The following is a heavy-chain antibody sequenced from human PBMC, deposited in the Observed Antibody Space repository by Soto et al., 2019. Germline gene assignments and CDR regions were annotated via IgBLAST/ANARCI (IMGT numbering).Heavy chain of an antibody. CDR2: IYDRGNT. J-gene: IGHJ4*02. CDR1: GGSMNIGYYV. Sequence: QVQLQESGPGLVKPSQTLSLTCSVSGGSMNIGYYVWSWIRQPPGKGLEWIGHIYDRGNTYKNPSLQTRVTIAVGPPRFQFALQLTSVTAADTAVYYCSRGPSGDIVAYCGQGTLVTVSS. D-gene: IGHD3-10*01. V-gene: IGHV4-30-4*01. CDR3: SRGPSGDIVAY.